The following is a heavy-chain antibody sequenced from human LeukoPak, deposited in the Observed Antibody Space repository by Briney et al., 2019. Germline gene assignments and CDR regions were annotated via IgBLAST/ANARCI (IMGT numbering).Heavy chain of an antibody. Sequence: PGGTLRLSCAASGFTFSSHGMNWVRQAPGEGLEWVSGISPSGGITYYTDSVKGRFTISRDNAKNSLYLQMNSLRAEDTAVYYCARESRYDSSPLRWFDPWGQGTLVTVSS. D-gene: IGHD3-22*01. CDR2: ISPSGGIT. CDR1: GFTFSSHG. V-gene: IGHV3-23*01. J-gene: IGHJ5*02. CDR3: ARESRYDSSPLRWFDP.